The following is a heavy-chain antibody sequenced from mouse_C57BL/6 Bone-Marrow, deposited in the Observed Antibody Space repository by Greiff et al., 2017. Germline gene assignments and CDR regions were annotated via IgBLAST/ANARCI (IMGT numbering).Heavy chain of an antibody. CDR2: IDPENGDP. V-gene: IGHV14-4*01. CDR3: TTWGYYGSMDY. CDR1: GFNFKDDY. Sequence: VQLKESGAELVRPGASVKLSCTASGFNFKDDYMHWVKQRPEQGLEWIGWIDPENGDPEYASKFQGKAPITADTSSNTAYLQLSSLTSEDTAVYYCTTWGYYGSMDYWGQGTSVTVSS. D-gene: IGHD1-1*01. J-gene: IGHJ4*01.